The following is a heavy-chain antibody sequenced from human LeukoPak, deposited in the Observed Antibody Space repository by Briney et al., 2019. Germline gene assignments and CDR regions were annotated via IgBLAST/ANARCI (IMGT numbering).Heavy chain of an antibody. D-gene: IGHD3-22*01. J-gene: IGHJ6*02. CDR2: IKSKTDGGTT. V-gene: IGHV3-15*01. CDR3: TTDREYDSSGHYYCYYGMDV. CDR1: GFTFSNAW. Sequence: GGSLRLSCAASGFTFSNAWMSWVRQAPGKGLEWVGRIKSKTDGGTTDYAAPVKGRFTISRDDSKNTLYLQMNSLKTEDTAVYYCTTDREYDSSGHYYCYYGMDVWGQGTTVTVSS.